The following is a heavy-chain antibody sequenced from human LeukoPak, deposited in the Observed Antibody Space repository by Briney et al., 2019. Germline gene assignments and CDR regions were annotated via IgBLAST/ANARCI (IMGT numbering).Heavy chain of an antibody. Sequence: PGGSLRLSCAASGFTFSDYYMSWIRQAPGKGLEWVSYISSSRSDTKYADSVKGRFTISRDNAKNSLYLQMNSLRAEDTAVYYCARDRLWEVGATPYFAHWGQGTLVTVSS. J-gene: IGHJ4*02. CDR3: ARDRLWEVGATPYFAH. CDR1: GFTFSDYY. V-gene: IGHV3-11*05. CDR2: ISSSRSDT. D-gene: IGHD1-26*01.